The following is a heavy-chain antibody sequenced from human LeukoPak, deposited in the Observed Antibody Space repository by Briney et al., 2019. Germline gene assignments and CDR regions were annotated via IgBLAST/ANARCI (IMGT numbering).Heavy chain of an antibody. CDR1: GFTFDDYA. J-gene: IGHJ4*02. Sequence: GRSLRLSCAASGFTFDDYAMHWVRQAPGKGLEWVSGISWNSGSIGYADSVKGRFTIYRDNSKNTLYLQMNSLRAEDTAVYYCARGELRYWGQGTLVTVSS. CDR3: ARGELRY. CDR2: ISWNSGSI. D-gene: IGHD3-16*01. V-gene: IGHV3-9*01.